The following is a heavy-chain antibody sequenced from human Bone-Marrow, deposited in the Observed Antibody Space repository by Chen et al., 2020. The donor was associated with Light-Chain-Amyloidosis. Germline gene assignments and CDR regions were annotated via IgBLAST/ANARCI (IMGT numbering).Heavy chain of an antibody. D-gene: IGHD3-3*01. CDR3: ARQYYDFWSGSYYFDY. CDR2: IYYSGST. CDR1: GGSISSSSYY. Sequence: QLPLQESGPGLVKPSETLSLTCTVSGGSISSSSYYWGWIRQPPGKGLEWIGSIYYSGSTYYNPSLKSRVTISVDTSKNQFSLKLSSVTAADTAVYYCARQYYDFWSGSYYFDYWGQGTLVTVSS. V-gene: IGHV4-39*01. J-gene: IGHJ4*02.